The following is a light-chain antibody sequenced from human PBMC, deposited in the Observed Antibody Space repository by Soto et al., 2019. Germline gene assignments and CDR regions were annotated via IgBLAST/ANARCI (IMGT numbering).Light chain of an antibody. CDR2: RDS. Sequence: QSVLTQPPSASGTPGQRVTISCSESSSSIGSNYIYWYQQLPGTAPKLLIYRDSQRPSGVPDRFSGSKSGTSASLAISGLRSEDEADYYCSSYAGSSARVVFGGGTKLPS. CDR3: SSYAGSSARVV. V-gene: IGLV1-47*01. CDR1: SSSIGSNY. J-gene: IGLJ2*01.